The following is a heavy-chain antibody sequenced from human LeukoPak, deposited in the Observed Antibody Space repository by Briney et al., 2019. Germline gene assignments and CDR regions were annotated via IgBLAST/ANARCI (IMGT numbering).Heavy chain of an antibody. CDR3: ARRNSGYDYAFDI. CDR2: IYSSGST. J-gene: IGHJ3*02. CDR1: GGSISSYH. Sequence: SETLSLTCTVSGGSISSYHWSWIRQPPGKGLQWIGFIYSSGSTNYNPPLKSRVTISLDTSKNKFSLRVSSVTSADTAVYYCARRNSGYDYAFDIWGQGTMVSVSS. V-gene: IGHV4-59*01. D-gene: IGHD5-12*01.